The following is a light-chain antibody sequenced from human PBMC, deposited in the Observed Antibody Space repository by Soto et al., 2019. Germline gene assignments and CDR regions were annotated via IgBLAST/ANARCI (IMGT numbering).Light chain of an antibody. CDR3: QQYNTYSPLP. V-gene: IGKV1-5*03. CDR1: QSIRSW. J-gene: IGKJ4*01. Sequence: DIQMTQSPSTLSASVGDRVTITCRASQSIRSWLAWYQQKPGKAPKLLIYEASTLESGVSSRFSGSGSGTDFTLTISSLQADDFATYFCQQYNTYSPLPFGGGTKVEVK. CDR2: EAS.